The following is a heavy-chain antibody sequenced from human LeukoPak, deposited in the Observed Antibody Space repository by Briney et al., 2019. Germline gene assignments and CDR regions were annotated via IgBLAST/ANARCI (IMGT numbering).Heavy chain of an antibody. J-gene: IGHJ1*01. CDR3: ARRRYYDSTGYFE. D-gene: IGHD3-22*01. CDR2: IYHSGRT. Sequence: SETLSLTCAVSGDYISSSSYYWGWIRQSPGTGLEWIGDIYHSGRTYYNPSLKSRVAISIDTSKNQFPLRLRSMTAADTAVFYCARRRYYDSTGYFEWGRGTLVTVSS. CDR1: GDYISSSSYY. V-gene: IGHV4-39*01.